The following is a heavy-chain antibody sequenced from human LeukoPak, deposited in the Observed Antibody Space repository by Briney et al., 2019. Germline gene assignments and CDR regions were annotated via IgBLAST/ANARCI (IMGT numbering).Heavy chain of an antibody. CDR3: ARRGGNGLDY. J-gene: IGHJ4*02. Sequence: SETLSLTCTVFGGSISSYYWSWIRQPPGKGLEWIGYIYYSGSTNYNPSLKSRVTISVDTSKNQFSLKLSSVTAADTAVYYCARRGGNGLDYWGQGTLVTVSS. D-gene: IGHD4-23*01. CDR2: IYYSGST. CDR1: GGSISSYY. V-gene: IGHV4-59*08.